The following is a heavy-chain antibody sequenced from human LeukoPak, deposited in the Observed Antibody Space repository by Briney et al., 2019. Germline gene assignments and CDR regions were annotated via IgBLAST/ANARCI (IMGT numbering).Heavy chain of an antibody. Sequence: PSETLSLTCTVSGGSFSSYSWSWIRQPPGKGLEWIGYIYYGGSTNYNPSLKSRVTISVDTSKNQFSLKLSSVTAADTAVYYCARTTSSSSGLEFDYWGQGTLVTVSS. CDR3: ARTTSSSSGLEFDY. D-gene: IGHD6-6*01. J-gene: IGHJ4*02. V-gene: IGHV4-59*01. CDR2: IYYGGST. CDR1: GGSFSSYS.